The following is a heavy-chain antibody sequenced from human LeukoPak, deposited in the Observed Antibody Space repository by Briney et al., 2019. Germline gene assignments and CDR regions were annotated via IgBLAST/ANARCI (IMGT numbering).Heavy chain of an antibody. CDR2: INPNSGGT. Sequence: ASVKVSCKASGYTFTGYYMHWVRQAPGQGLEWMGRINPNSGGTNYAQKFQGRVTMTRDTPISTAYMELSRLRSDDTAVYYCARVSSVGDCSGGSCYSQPFDYWGQGALVTVSS. CDR1: GYTFTGYY. D-gene: IGHD2-15*01. CDR3: ARVSSVGDCSGGSCYSQPFDY. V-gene: IGHV1-2*06. J-gene: IGHJ4*02.